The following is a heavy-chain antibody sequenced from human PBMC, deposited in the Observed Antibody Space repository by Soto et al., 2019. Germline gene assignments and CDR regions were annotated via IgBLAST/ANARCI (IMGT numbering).Heavy chain of an antibody. CDR2: INTDGSVA. CDR1: GLTFRSYW. J-gene: IGHJ5*02. CDR3: AGHGGQWRNWCGP. Sequence: PGGSLRLSCAASGLTFRSYWMHWVRQAPGKGLEWVSRINTDGSVAMYVDSVKGRFTICRGNAKNYLYLQMNSLRAEDTAVYFGAGHGGQWRNWCGPWGQEILGAVSS. D-gene: IGHD6-19*01. V-gene: IGHV3-74*03.